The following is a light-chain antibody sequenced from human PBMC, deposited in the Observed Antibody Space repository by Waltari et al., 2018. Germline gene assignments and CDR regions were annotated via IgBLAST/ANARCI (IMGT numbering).Light chain of an antibody. J-gene: IGLJ3*02. CDR1: ASDVGTYKS. CDR3: CSYAGSGPWV. Sequence: QSALTPPASVSGSPGQSVTIPCTEAASDVGTYKSVSWYQQHPGKAPKLILSGGSSRFSGSKSGNTASLTISGLQAEDEAHYYCCSYAGSGPWVFGGGTKLTVL. CDR2: GG. V-gene: IGLV2-23*01.